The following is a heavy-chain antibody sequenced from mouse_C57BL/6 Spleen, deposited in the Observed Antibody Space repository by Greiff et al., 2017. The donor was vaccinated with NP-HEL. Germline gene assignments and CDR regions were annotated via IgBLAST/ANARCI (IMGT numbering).Heavy chain of an antibody. V-gene: IGHV1-18*01. D-gene: IGHD1-1*01. J-gene: IGHJ1*03. Sequence: VQLKQSGPELVKPGASVKIPCKASGYTFTDYNMDWVKQSHGKSLEWIGDINPNNGGTIYNQKFKGKATLTVDKSSSTAYMELRSLTSEDTAVYYCARGPYGSSYWYFDVWGTGTTVTVSS. CDR1: GYTFTDYN. CDR2: INPNNGGT. CDR3: ARGPYGSSYWYFDV.